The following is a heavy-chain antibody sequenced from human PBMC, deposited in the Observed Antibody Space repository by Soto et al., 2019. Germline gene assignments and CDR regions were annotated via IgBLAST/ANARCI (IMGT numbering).Heavy chain of an antibody. CDR2: ISGSGGST. V-gene: IGHV3-23*01. J-gene: IGHJ3*02. CDR3: AKQLYDSSGYYGDAFDI. D-gene: IGHD3-22*01. Sequence: EVQLLESGGGLVQPGGSLRLSCAASGFTFSSYAMSWVRQAPGKGLEWVSAISGSGGSTYYADSVKGRFTISRDNSKNTLYLQMNSVRAEDTAVYYCAKQLYDSSGYYGDAFDIWGQGTMVTVSS. CDR1: GFTFSSYA.